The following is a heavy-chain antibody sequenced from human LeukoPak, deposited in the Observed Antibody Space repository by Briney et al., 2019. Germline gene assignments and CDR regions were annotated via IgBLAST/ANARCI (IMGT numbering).Heavy chain of an antibody. CDR2: ISSSSSTI. V-gene: IGHV3-48*01. CDR3: ARDSSLRDSNYGYFDY. CDR1: GFTFSSYS. D-gene: IGHD4-11*01. J-gene: IGHJ4*02. Sequence: GGSLRLSCAASGFTFSSYSMNWVRQAPGKGLEWVSYISSSSSTIYYADSVKGRFTISRDNAKNSLYLQMNSLRAEDTALYYCARDSSLRDSNYGYFDYWGQGTLVTVSS.